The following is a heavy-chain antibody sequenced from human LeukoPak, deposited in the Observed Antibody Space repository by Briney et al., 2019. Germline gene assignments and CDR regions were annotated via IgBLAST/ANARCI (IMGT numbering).Heavy chain of an antibody. CDR2: INTYNGNT. Sequence: ASVKVSCKASGYIFTSYGISWVRQAPGQGLEWMGWINTYNGNTKYAQKLQGRVTMTTDTSTSTAYMELRSLRSDDTAVYYCARVRYRLAETYIDYWGQGTLVTVSS. CDR1: GYIFTSYG. CDR3: ARVRYRLAETYIDY. J-gene: IGHJ4*02. D-gene: IGHD3-16*01. V-gene: IGHV1-18*01.